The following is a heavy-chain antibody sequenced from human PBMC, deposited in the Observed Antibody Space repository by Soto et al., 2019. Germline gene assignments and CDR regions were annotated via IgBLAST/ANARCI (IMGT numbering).Heavy chain of an antibody. J-gene: IGHJ6*01. CDR2: IYYSGST. CDR1: GGSISSYY. V-gene: IGHV4-59*01. Sequence: RSLTCTVSGGSISSYYWSWIRQPPGKGLEWIGYIYYSGSTNYNPSLKSRVTISVDTSKNQFSLKLSSVTAADTAVYYCAMGYYYYGMDVWGQGTTVTVSS. CDR3: AMGYYYYGMDV. D-gene: IGHD1-26*01.